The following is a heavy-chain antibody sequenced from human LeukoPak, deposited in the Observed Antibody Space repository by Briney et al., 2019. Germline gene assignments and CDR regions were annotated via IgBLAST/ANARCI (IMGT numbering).Heavy chain of an antibody. V-gene: IGHV4-34*01. CDR1: GGSFSGYY. Sequence: SETLSLTCAVYGGSFSGYYRSWIRQPPGKGLEWIGEINHSGSTNYNPSLTSRVTISVDTSKNQFSLKLSSVTAADTAVYYCARGLRNYGNDYWGQGTLVTVSS. J-gene: IGHJ4*02. CDR2: INHSGST. CDR3: ARGLRNYGNDY. D-gene: IGHD4-17*01.